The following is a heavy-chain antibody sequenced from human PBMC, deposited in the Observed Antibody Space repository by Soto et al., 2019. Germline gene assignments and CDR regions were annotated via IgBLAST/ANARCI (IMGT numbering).Heavy chain of an antibody. CDR1: GFPFSNYA. Sequence: PGGSLRLSCAASGFPFSNYAMSWVRQAPGKGLEWVSTLSGSGGSTYYADSVKGRFTISRDNSKNTLYLQMNSLRAEDTAVYYCAKDTVPVATPWFDPWGQGTLVTVSS. CDR2: LSGSGGST. CDR3: AKDTVPVATPWFDP. J-gene: IGHJ5*02. D-gene: IGHD2-2*01. V-gene: IGHV3-23*01.